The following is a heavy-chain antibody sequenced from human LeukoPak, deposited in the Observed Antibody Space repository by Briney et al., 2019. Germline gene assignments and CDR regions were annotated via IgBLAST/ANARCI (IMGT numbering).Heavy chain of an antibody. J-gene: IGHJ6*03. D-gene: IGHD3-16*01. CDR1: GFTFSSYS. CDR2: ISSSGSTI. Sequence: GGSPRLSCAASGFTFSSYSMNWVRQAPGKGLEWVSYISSSGSTIYYADSVKGRFTISRDNAKNSLYLQMNSLRAEDTAVYYCARDLPLYTARYYYYYMDVWGKGTTVTISS. V-gene: IGHV3-48*04. CDR3: ARDLPLYTARYYYYYMDV.